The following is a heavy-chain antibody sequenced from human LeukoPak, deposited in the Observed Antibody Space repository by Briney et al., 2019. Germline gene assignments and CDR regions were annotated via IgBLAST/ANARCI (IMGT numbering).Heavy chain of an antibody. CDR1: GYTFTSYG. CDR2: ISAYNGNT. D-gene: IGHD3-3*01. V-gene: IGHV1-18*01. CDR3: ARLGKRETYYDFWSGYYSGFYYYYYMDV. Sequence: GASVKVSSKASGYTFTSYGISWVRQAPGQGLEWMGWISAYNGNTNYAQKLQGRVTMTTDTSTSTAYMELRSLRSDDTAVYYCARLGKRETYYDFWSGYYSGFYYYYYMDVWGKGTTVTVSS. J-gene: IGHJ6*03.